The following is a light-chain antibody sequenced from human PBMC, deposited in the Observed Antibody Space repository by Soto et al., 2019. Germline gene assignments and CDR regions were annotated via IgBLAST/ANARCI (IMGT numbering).Light chain of an antibody. J-gene: IGLJ2*01. CDR2: DVS. Sequence: QSALTQPASVSGSPGQSITISCTGTSRDVGGYDYVSWFQQHPGKPPKLMIYDVSNRPSGVSNRFSGSKSGNTASLTISVLQAEDEADYYCSSYTSTIFMLFGGGTKLTVL. V-gene: IGLV2-14*03. CDR1: SRDVGGYDY. CDR3: SSYTSTIFML.